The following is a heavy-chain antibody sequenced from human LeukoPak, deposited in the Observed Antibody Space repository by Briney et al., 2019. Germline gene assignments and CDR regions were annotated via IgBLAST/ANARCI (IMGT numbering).Heavy chain of an antibody. D-gene: IGHD4-23*01. Sequence: PSETLSLTCTVSGGSIRSGSYYWSWIRQPAGKGLEWIGSIYYSGSTYYIPSLRSRITISLDTSKSQFSLKLSSVTAADTAVYYCARDGGNFDIDHWGQGTLVTVSS. V-gene: IGHV4-39*07. CDR1: GGSIRSGSYY. CDR2: IYYSGST. J-gene: IGHJ4*02. CDR3: ARDGGNFDIDH.